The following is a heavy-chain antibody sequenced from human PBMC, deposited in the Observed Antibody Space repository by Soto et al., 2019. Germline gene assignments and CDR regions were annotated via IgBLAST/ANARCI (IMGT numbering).Heavy chain of an antibody. CDR1: GGSISSGGYY. CDR3: ARAGGKYQPPGTYYFDY. J-gene: IGHJ4*02. CDR2: IYYSGST. V-gene: IGHV4-31*03. D-gene: IGHD2-2*01. Sequence: QVQLQESGPGLVKPSQTLSLTCTVSGGSISSGGYYWSWIRQHPGKVLEWIGYIYYSGSTYYNPSLKSRVTISVDASKNQFSLKLSSVTAADTAVYYCARAGGKYQPPGTYYFDYWGQGTLVTVSS.